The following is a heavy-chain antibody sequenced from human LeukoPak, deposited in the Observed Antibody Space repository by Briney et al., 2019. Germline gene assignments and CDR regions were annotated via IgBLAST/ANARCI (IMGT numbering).Heavy chain of an antibody. V-gene: IGHV3-43*02. CDR3: AKDVGYSSGWQPQRLYYFDY. D-gene: IGHD6-19*01. CDR2: ISGDGGST. J-gene: IGHJ4*02. CDR1: GFTFDDYA. Sequence: TGGSLRLSCAASGFTFDDYAMHWVRQAPGKGLEWVSLISGDGGSTYYADSVKGRFTISRDNSKNSLYLQMNSLRTEDTALYYCAKDVGYSSGWQPQRLYYFDYWGQGTLVTVSS.